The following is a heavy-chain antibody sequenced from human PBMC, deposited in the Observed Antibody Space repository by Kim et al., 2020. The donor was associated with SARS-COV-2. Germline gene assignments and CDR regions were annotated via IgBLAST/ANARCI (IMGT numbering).Heavy chain of an antibody. D-gene: IGHD3-3*01. Sequence: ASVKVSYKASGYTFTSYGISWVRQAPGQGLEWMGWISAYNGNTNYAQKLQGRVTMTTDTSTSTAYMELRSLRSDDTAVYYCARVRAGTIFGVVIKAYPYDYWGQGTLVTVSS. CDR2: ISAYNGNT. V-gene: IGHV1-18*01. CDR1: GYTFTSYG. J-gene: IGHJ4*02. CDR3: ARVRAGTIFGVVIKAYPYDY.